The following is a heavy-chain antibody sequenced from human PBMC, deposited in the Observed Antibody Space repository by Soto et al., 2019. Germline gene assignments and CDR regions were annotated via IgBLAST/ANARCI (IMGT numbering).Heavy chain of an antibody. D-gene: IGHD2-21*02. J-gene: IGHJ6*02. Sequence: ASVKVSCKASGYTFTSYYMHWVRQAPGQGLEWMGIINPSGGSTSYAQKFQGRVTMTRDTSTSTVYMELSSLRSEDTAVYYCAREKGGNSYYYYGMDVWGQGTTVTVSS. V-gene: IGHV1-46*01. CDR1: GYTFTSYY. CDR3: AREKGGNSYYYYGMDV. CDR2: INPSGGST.